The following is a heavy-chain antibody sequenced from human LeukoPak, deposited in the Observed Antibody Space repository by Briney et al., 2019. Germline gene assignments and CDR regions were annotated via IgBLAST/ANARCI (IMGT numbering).Heavy chain of an antibody. CDR2: TYYRSKWSN. Sequence: SQTLSLTCAISGDSVSTNSATWTWLRQFPSRGLEWLGRTYYRSKWSNDYAVSMKSRITINPDTSKNQFSLQLNSVTPEDTAVYYCARLVGANWFDSWGQGTLVTVSS. J-gene: IGHJ5*01. CDR3: ARLVGANWFDS. CDR1: GDSVSTNSAT. V-gene: IGHV6-1*01. D-gene: IGHD1-26*01.